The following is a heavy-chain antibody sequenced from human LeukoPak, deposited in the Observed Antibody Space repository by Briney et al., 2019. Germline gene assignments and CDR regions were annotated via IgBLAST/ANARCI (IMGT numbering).Heavy chain of an antibody. D-gene: IGHD4-17*01. Sequence: SETLSLTCDVSGASVRSYYWSWIRQPPGKRLEWIGRVDTSGRANYNPSLRTRASISVDTSKNQFSLKVTSVTAADTAVYFCAGASGFTETTWDFGVWGQGALVIVSS. V-gene: IGHV4-4*07. CDR3: AGASGFTETTWDFGV. CDR1: GASVRSYY. J-gene: IGHJ4*02. CDR2: VDTSGRA.